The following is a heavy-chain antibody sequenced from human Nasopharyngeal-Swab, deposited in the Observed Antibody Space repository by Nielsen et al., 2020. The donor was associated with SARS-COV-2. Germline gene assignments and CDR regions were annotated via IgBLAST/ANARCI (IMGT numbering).Heavy chain of an antibody. Sequence: SETLSLTCTVSGGSIGSYYWSWIRQPPGKGLEWIGYIYYSGSTNYNPSLKSRVTISVDTSKNQFSLKLSSVTAADTAVYYCARGLTRTYYYGMDVWGQGTTVTVSS. CDR3: ARGLTRTYYYGMDV. J-gene: IGHJ6*02. CDR2: IYYSGST. V-gene: IGHV4-59*01. D-gene: IGHD3-9*01. CDR1: GGSIGSYY.